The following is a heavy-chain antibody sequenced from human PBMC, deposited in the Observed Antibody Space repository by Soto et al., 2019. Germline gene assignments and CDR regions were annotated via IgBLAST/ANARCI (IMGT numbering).Heavy chain of an antibody. CDR3: ACPPMPLGPCDL. CDR1: GFTFSSSW. Sequence: EVQLVESGGGLVQPGESLRLSCAASGFTFSSSWMHWVRQAPRKGLVWVSRINSDGSTTQYADSVRGRFTISRDNAKNTLFLEVNSLTIEDTPVYFWACPPMPLGPCDLWGQGTLVTVS. J-gene: IGHJ4*02. D-gene: IGHD2-2*01. CDR2: INSDGSTT. V-gene: IGHV3-74*03.